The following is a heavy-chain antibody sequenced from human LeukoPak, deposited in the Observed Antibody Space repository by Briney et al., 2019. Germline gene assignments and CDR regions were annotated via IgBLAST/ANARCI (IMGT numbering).Heavy chain of an antibody. D-gene: IGHD2-15*01. CDR2: IIPIFGTA. V-gene: IGHV1-69*13. J-gene: IGHJ4*02. CDR3: AKGAGYSTRLNSGATKFDY. Sequence: SVKVSCKASGGTFSSYAISWVRQAPGQGLEWMGGIIPIFGTANYAQKFQGRVTITADESTSTAYMELSSLRAEDTAVYYCAKGAGYSTRLNSGATKFDYWGQGTLVTVSS. CDR1: GGTFSSYA.